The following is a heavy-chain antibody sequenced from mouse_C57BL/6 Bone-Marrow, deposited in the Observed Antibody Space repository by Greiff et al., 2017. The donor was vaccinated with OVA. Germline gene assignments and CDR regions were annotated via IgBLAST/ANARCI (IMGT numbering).Heavy chain of an antibody. CDR2: LWRGGST. CDR3: AKERGLGRGAMDY. J-gene: IGHJ4*01. CDR1: GFSLTSYG. D-gene: IGHD4-1*01. V-gene: IGHV2-5*01. Sequence: VQVVESGPGLVQPSQSLSITCTVSGFSLTSYGVHWVRQSPGKGLEWLGVLWRGGSTDYNAAFMSRLSITKANSKSQVFFKMNSLQADDTASDYWAKERGLGRGAMDYWGQGTSVTVSS.